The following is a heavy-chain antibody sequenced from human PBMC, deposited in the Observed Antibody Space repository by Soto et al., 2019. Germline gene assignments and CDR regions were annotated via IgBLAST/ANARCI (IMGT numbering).Heavy chain of an antibody. CDR1: GYTFTKYD. CDR2: ISTHNGNT. Sequence: ASVKVSCKASGYTFTKYDISWVRQAPGQRLEWMGWISTHNGNTIYAQKFQGRVIMTMDTSTTTVYMELRSLRPDDTAVYLCAREGILGLFDAYDLWGQGTMVTVSS. CDR3: AREGILGLFDAYDL. V-gene: IGHV1-18*04. J-gene: IGHJ3*01. D-gene: IGHD3-3*01.